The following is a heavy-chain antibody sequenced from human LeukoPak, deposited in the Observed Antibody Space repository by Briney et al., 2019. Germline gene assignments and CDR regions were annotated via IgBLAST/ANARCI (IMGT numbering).Heavy chain of an antibody. J-gene: IGHJ5*01. CDR2: INTNTGNP. D-gene: IGHD3-10*01. CDR3: AREGPGASNWFDS. CDR1: GYTFIDYS. V-gene: IGHV7-4-1*02. Sequence: ASVKVSCKASGYTFIDYSINWVRQAPGQGLEWMGGINTNTGNPTYAQGFTGRFVFSLDTSVNTAYLQIIILKAQDTAVYFCAREGPGASNWFDSWGQGSLVSVSS.